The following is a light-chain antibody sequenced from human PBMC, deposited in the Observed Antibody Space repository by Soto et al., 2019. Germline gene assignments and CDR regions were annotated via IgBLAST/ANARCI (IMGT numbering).Light chain of an antibody. J-gene: IGKJ3*01. CDR2: GAS. Sequence: EIVLTQSPGTLSLSPGERATLSCRASQSVSSSYIAWYQQKPGQAPRLLIYGASNRATGIPDRFSGSGSGTDFTLTITRLEPEDFAVYYCQQYGSSSFTFGPGTKVDIK. CDR3: QQYGSSSFT. CDR1: QSVSSSY. V-gene: IGKV3-20*01.